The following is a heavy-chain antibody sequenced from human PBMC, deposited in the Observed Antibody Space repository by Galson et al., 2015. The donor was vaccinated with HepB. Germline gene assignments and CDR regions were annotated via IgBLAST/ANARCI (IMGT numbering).Heavy chain of an antibody. CDR1: GYTFTSYY. CDR3: ARDDEPVYDSSGYRDAFDI. V-gene: IGHV1-46*01. J-gene: IGHJ3*02. D-gene: IGHD3-22*01. CDR2: INPSGGST. Sequence: SVKVSCKASGYTFTSYYMHWVRQAPGQGLEWMGIINPSGGSTGYAQKFQGRVTMTRDTSTSTVYMELSSLRSEDTAVYYCARDDEPVYDSSGYRDAFDIWGQGTMVTVSS.